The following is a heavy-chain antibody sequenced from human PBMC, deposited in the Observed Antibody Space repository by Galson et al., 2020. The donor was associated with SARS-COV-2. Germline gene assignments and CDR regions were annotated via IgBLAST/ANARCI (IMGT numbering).Heavy chain of an antibody. CDR1: GFTFSSYS. V-gene: IGHV3-21*01. CDR2: ISSSSSYI. Sequence: GESLKISCAASGFTFSSYSMNWVRQAPGKGLEWVSSISSSSSYIYYADSVKGRFTISRDNAKNSLYLQMNSLRAEDTAVYYCARANDFGIAAIDWFDPWGQGTLVTVSS. J-gene: IGHJ5*02. CDR3: ARANDFGIAAIDWFDP. D-gene: IGHD6-25*01.